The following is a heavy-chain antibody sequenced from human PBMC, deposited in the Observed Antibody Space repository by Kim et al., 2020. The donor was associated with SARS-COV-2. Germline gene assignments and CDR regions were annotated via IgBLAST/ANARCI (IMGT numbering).Heavy chain of an antibody. CDR2: ISYDGSNK. V-gene: IGHV3-30*04. CDR1: GFTFSSYA. Sequence: GGSLRLSCAASGFTFSSYAMHWVRQAPGKGLEWVAVISYDGSNKYYADSVKGRFTISRDNSKNTLYLQMNSLRAEDTAVYYCARDLLSTVVSNWFDPWGQGTLVTVSS. D-gene: IGHD4-17*01. J-gene: IGHJ5*02. CDR3: ARDLLSTVVSNWFDP.